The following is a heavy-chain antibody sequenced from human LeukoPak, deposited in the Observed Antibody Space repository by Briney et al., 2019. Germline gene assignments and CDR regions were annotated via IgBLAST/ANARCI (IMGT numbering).Heavy chain of an antibody. CDR1: GVTFTIYD. CDR2: MNGNSGDT. J-gene: IGHJ1*01. CDR3: VRGRFIAGAGD. D-gene: IGHD1-26*01. V-gene: IGHV1-8*01. Sequence: ASVTVSCKTSGVTFTIYDINWVRQATGQGLEWMGWMNGNSGDTGYAQKFQGRVTMTRDTSISTAYMELSNLRSEDTAVYYCVRGRFIAGAGDWGQGTPVTVSS.